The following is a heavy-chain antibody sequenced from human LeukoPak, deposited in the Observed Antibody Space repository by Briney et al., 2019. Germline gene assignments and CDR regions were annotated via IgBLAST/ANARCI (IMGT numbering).Heavy chain of an antibody. D-gene: IGHD2-2*01. V-gene: IGHV4-59*11. CDR3: ARVLYCSSTSCPGPYYYYYYMDV. J-gene: IGHJ6*03. CDR1: GGSISSHY. CDR2: IYYSGST. Sequence: SETLSLTCTVSGGSISSHYWSWIRQPPGKGLEWIGYIYYSGSTNYNPSLKSRVTISVDTSKNQFSLKLSSVTAADTAVYYCARVLYCSSTSCPGPYYYYYYMDVWGKGTTVTVSS.